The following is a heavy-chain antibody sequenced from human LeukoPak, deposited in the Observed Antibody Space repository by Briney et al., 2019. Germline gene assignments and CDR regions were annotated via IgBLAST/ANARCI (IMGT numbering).Heavy chain of an antibody. V-gene: IGHV4-38-2*02. CDR3: ARELLGFSTVNWFDP. CDR2: IYHSGST. J-gene: IGHJ5*02. CDR1: GYSISSGYY. D-gene: IGHD3-3*01. Sequence: SETLSLTCTVSGYSISSGYYWGWIRQPPGKGLEWIGSIYHSGSTYYNPSLKSRVTISVDTSKNQFSLKLSSVTAADTAVYYCARELLGFSTVNWFDPWGQGTLVTVSS.